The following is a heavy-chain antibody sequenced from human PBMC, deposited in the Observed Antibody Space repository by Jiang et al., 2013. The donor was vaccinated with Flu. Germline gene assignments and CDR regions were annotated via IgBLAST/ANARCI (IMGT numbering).Heavy chain of an antibody. Sequence: SGAEVKKPGSSVKVSCKASGGTLRSYAINWVRQAPGQGLEWMGGIIPIFHTSNYAQKFQGRVTITADKSTSTAYMELSSLRSEDTAVYYCEGGSYRYRFVDVGYWGQGTLVTVSS. V-gene: IGHV1-69*06. CDR1: GGTLRSYA. D-gene: IGHD3-16*02. J-gene: IGHJ4*02. CDR3: EGGSYRYRFVDVGY. CDR2: IIPIFHTS.